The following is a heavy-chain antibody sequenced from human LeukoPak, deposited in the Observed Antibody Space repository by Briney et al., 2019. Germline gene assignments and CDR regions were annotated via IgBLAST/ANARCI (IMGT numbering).Heavy chain of an antibody. CDR2: INPSSGHT. CDR3: ARGFRVQMWYGPYSFDY. V-gene: IGHV1-2*02. D-gene: IGHD3-10*01. J-gene: IGHJ4*02. Sequence: ASVKVSCKASGYTFSDYYINWVRQAPGQGLEWMGWINPSSGHTNDAQRFQGRITMTRDTSISTAYLDLNNLRSDDTAFYYCARGFRVQMWYGPYSFDYWGQGTLDTVSS. CDR1: GYTFSDYY.